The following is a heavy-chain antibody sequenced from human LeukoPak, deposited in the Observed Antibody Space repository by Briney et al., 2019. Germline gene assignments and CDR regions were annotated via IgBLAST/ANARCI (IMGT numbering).Heavy chain of an antibody. D-gene: IGHD1-26*01. Sequence: GESLKISCEVSGYSFTCYWIGWVRQMPGKGVEWMGMYPGDSDTRYSPSFQGQVTISADKSINTAYLQWSSLKASDTAMYYCARRLLAARGSQFDYWGQGTLVTVSS. CDR1: GYSFTCYW. J-gene: IGHJ4*02. CDR3: ARRLLAARGSQFDY. V-gene: IGHV5-51*01. CDR2: YPGDSDT.